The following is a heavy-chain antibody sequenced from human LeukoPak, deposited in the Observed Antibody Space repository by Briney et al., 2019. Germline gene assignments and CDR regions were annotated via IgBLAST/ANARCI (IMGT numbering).Heavy chain of an antibody. CDR2: IYTCGST. V-gene: IGHV4-4*07. D-gene: IGHD4-11*01. CDR1: GGPISSYY. J-gene: IGHJ3*02. CDR3: ARVQSDAFDI. Sequence: PSETLSLTCTVSGGPISSYYWSWLRQPAGKGLEWIGRIYTCGSTNYNPPLKSRVTMSVDTSKNQFSLKLSSVTAADTAVYYCARVQSDAFDIWGQGTMVTVSS.